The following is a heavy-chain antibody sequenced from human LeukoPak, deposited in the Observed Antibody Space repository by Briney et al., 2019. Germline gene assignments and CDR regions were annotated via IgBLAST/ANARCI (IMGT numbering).Heavy chain of an antibody. V-gene: IGHV4-31*03. CDR2: IYYSGST. J-gene: IGHJ3*02. Sequence: PSETLSLTCTVSGGSISSGGYYWSWIRQHPGKGLEWIVYIYYSGSTYYNPSLKSRVTISVDTSKNQFSLKLSSVTAADTAVYYCARFPVYDYMSFSLGAFDIWGQGTMVTVSS. CDR3: ARFPVYDYMSFSLGAFDI. CDR1: GGSISSGGYY. D-gene: IGHD5/OR15-5a*01.